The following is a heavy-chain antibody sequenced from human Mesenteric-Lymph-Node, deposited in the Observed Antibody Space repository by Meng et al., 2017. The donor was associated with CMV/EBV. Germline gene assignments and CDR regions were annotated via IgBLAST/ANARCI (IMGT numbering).Heavy chain of an antibody. Sequence: GGSLRLSCAASGFTFSNHGMYWVRQAPGKGLEWVAFIRFDGSNKYYADSVRGRFTISRDASKKTVYLQMNSLRPEDTALYYCAKDIGGYCSSTNCYAGGIDSWGQGTLVTVSS. CDR1: GFTFSNHG. V-gene: IGHV3-30*02. J-gene: IGHJ5*01. D-gene: IGHD2-2*01. CDR3: AKDIGGYCSSTNCYAGGIDS. CDR2: IRFDGSNK.